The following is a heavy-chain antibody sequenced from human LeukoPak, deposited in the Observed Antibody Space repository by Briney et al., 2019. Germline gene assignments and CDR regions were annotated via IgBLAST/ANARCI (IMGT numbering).Heavy chain of an antibody. D-gene: IGHD3-16*01. J-gene: IGHJ4*02. V-gene: IGHV3-30*02. CDR1: GFTFSSYG. CDR3: AKTVITFGGAEYYFDY. Sequence: GGSLRLSCAASGFTFSSYGMHWVRQAPGKGLEWVAFIRYDGSNKYYADSVKGRFTISRDNSKNTLYLQMNSLRAEDTAVYYCAKTVITFGGAEYYFDYWGQGTLVTVSS. CDR2: IRYDGSNK.